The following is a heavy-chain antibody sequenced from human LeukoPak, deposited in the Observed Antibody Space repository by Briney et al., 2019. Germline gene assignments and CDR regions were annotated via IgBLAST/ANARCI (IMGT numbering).Heavy chain of an antibody. J-gene: IGHJ4*02. CDR1: GDSISTSNSY. D-gene: IGHD1-26*01. V-gene: IGHV4-39*07. Sequence: SETLSLTCTVSGDSISTSNSYWSWIRQPPGKGLEWIGEINHSGSTNYNPSLKSRVTISVDTSKNQFSLKLSSVTAADTAVYYCARVAGSYYEADYWGQGTLVTVSS. CDR3: ARVAGSYYEADY. CDR2: INHSGST.